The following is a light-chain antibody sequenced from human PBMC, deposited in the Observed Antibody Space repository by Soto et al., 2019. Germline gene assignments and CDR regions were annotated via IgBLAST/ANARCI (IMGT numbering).Light chain of an antibody. CDR1: QSVRSN. CDR2: FAS. Sequence: EVVMTQSPATLSVSPGERATLSCRASQSVRSNLAWYQQKPGQAPRLLIYFASTRASGIPARFSGSGSGTDFTLTISSLQSEDFAVYYCQQYNDWPPITFGQGTRLEIK. V-gene: IGKV3-15*01. J-gene: IGKJ5*01. CDR3: QQYNDWPPIT.